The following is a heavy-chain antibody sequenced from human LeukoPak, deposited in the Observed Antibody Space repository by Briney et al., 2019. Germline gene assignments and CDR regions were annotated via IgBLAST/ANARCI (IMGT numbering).Heavy chain of an antibody. CDR1: GGSISSSSYY. CDR3: ARVTGYSSSWYSVDY. V-gene: IGHV4-39*01. J-gene: IGHJ4*02. Sequence: SETLSLTCTVSGGSISSSSYYWGWIRQPPGKGLEWIGSIYYSGSTYYNPSLKSRVTISVDTSKNQFSLKLSSVTAADTAVYYCARVTGYSSSWYSVDYWGQGTLVTVSS. CDR2: IYYSGST. D-gene: IGHD6-13*01.